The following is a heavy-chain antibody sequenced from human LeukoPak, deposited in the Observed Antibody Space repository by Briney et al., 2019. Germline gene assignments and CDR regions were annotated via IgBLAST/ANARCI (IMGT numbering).Heavy chain of an antibody. Sequence: PGGSLRLSCAASGFTFSSYWMHWVRQAPGKGLVWVSWINSDGSSTSYADSVKGRFTISTDNAKNTLYLQMNSLRTEHTAFYYFARGLDSSGWYLLYWGQGTLVTVSS. CDR3: ARGLDSSGWYLLY. CDR1: GFTFSSYW. D-gene: IGHD6-19*01. CDR2: INSDGSST. J-gene: IGHJ4*02. V-gene: IGHV3-74*01.